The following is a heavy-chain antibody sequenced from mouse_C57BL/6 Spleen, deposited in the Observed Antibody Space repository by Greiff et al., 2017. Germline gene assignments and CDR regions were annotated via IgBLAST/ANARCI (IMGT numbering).Heavy chain of an antibody. V-gene: IGHV1-53*01. CDR1: GYTFTSYW. CDR2: INPSNGGT. Sequence: QVQLQQPGTELVKPGASVKLSCKASGYTFTSYWMHWVKQRPGQGLEWIGNINPSNGGTNYNEKFKSKATLTVDKSSSTAYMQLSSLAAEESSVYYCARERTAQAVFADWGQGTLVTVSA. CDR3: ARERTAQAVFAD. J-gene: IGHJ3*01. D-gene: IGHD3-2*02.